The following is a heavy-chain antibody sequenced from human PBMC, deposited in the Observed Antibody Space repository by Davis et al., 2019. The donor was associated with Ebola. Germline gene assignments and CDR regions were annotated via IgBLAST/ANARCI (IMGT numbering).Heavy chain of an antibody. CDR3: ARWGPLHYFFDY. CDR2: ISAYNGNT. Sequence: ASVKVSCKASGYTFTNYGIGWVRQAPGQGLQYMGWISAYNGNTDYAQTFQDRFTMTIDTSATTAYMELRNLRSDDTAMYYCARWGPLHYFFDYWGQGTLVTVSS. V-gene: IGHV1-18*01. J-gene: IGHJ4*02. D-gene: IGHD2/OR15-2a*01. CDR1: GYTFTNYG.